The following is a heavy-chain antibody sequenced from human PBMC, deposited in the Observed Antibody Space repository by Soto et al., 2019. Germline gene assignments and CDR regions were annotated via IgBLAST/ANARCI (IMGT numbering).Heavy chain of an antibody. V-gene: IGHV1-69*12. D-gene: IGHD2-15*01. CDR2: IIPIFGTA. CDR3: ARGGYCSGGSCHSPSYYFDY. J-gene: IGHJ4*02. CDR1: GGTFSSYA. Sequence: QVQLVQSGAEVKKPGSSVKVSCKASGGTFSSYAISWVRQAPGQGLEWMGGIIPIFGTANYAQKFQGRVTITADESTSTAYMELSCLRSEDTAVYYCARGGYCSGGSCHSPSYYFDYWGQGTLVTVSS.